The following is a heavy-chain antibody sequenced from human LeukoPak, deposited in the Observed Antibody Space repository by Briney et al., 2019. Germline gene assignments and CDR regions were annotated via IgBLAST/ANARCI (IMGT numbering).Heavy chain of an antibody. J-gene: IGHJ6*02. D-gene: IGHD3-10*01. CDR3: ARHWGFGELFYGGGESYGMDV. V-gene: IGHV3-15*01. CDR2: IKSKTDGGTT. CDR1: GFTFSNAW. Sequence: GGSLRPSCAASGFTFSNAWMSWVRQAPGKGLEGVGRIKSKTDGGTTDYAAPVKGIFTISRDNAKNSLYLQMNSLRAEDTAVYYCARHWGFGELFYGGGESYGMDVWGQGTTVTVSS.